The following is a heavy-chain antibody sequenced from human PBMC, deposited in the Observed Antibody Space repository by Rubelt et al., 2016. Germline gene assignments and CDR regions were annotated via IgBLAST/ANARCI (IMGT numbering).Heavy chain of an antibody. CDR3: ASWGNRIAAAGTTVETDY. V-gene: IGHV4-34*01. CDR2: INHSGST. D-gene: IGHD6-13*01. Sequence: QVRLQQWGAGLLKPSETLSLTCGVYGGSFSGYYWSWIRQPPGKGLEWIGEINHSGSTNYNPSLKVRVTISVDTSKNQFSLKLSSVTAADTAVYYCASWGNRIAAAGTTVETDYWGQGTLVTVSS. CDR1: GGSFSGYY. J-gene: IGHJ4*02.